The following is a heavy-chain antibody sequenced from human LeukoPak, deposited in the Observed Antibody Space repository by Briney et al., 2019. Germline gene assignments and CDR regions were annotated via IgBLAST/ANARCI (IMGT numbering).Heavy chain of an antibody. CDR1: GYTFTGYY. CDR3: ARDPGPFYYGSGSPQPTYYGMDV. Sequence: GASVKVSCEASGYTFTGYYIHWVRQAPGQGLEWMGRINPSSGGTNYAQKFQGTVTMTRDTSISTAYMELSSLRSEDTAVYYCARDPGPFYYGSGSPQPTYYGMDVWGQGTTVTVSS. J-gene: IGHJ6*02. D-gene: IGHD3-10*01. CDR2: INPSSGGT. V-gene: IGHV1-2*06.